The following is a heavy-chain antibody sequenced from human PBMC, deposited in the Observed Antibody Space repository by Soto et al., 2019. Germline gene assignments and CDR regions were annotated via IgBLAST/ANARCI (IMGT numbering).Heavy chain of an antibody. CDR2: IVPIFGTA. CDR3: ARDRGEGVVAARDAFDI. V-gene: IGHV1-69*06. J-gene: IGHJ3*02. Sequence: GASVKVSCKASGGTFSSYAISWVRQAPGQGLEWMGGIVPIFGTANYAQKFQGRVTITADKSTSTAYMELSSLRSEDTAVYYCARDRGEGVVAARDAFDIWGQGTMVTVSS. CDR1: GGTFSSYA. D-gene: IGHD2-15*01.